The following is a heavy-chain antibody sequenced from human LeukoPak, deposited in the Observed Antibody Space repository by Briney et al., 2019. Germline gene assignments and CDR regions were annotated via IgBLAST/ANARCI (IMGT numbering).Heavy chain of an antibody. CDR3: TRSGYCSGGSCYSGTY. Sequence: GGSLRLPCTASGFTFGDYAMSWVRQAPGKGLEWVGFIRSKAYGGTTEYAASVKGRFTISRDDSKSIAYLQMNSLKTEDTAVYYCTRSGYCSGGSCYSGTYWGQGTLVTVSS. D-gene: IGHD2-15*01. V-gene: IGHV3-49*04. J-gene: IGHJ4*02. CDR1: GFTFGDYA. CDR2: IRSKAYGGTT.